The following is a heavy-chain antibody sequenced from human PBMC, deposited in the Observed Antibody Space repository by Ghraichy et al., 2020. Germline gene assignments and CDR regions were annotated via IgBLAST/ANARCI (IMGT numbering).Heavy chain of an antibody. V-gene: IGHV3-7*01. J-gene: IGHJ4*02. D-gene: IGHD3-22*01. CDR1: GFTFSSYW. Sequence: GSLRLSCAASGFTFSSYWMSWVRQAPGKGLEWVANIKQDGSEKYYVDSVKGRFTISRDNAKNSLYLQMNSLRAEDTAVYYCARALENYYDSSGYLGLDYWGQGTLVTVSS. CDR3: ARALENYYDSSGYLGLDY. CDR2: IKQDGSEK.